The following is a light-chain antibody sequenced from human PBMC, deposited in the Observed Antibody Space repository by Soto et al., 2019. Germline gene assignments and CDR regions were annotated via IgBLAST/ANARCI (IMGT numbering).Light chain of an antibody. Sequence: QLVLTQPPSASGTPGQRVTISCSGSSSNIGSNPVNWYQQLPGTAPKLLISSNNQRPSGVPDRFSGSKSGTSASLAISGLQSEDEADYYCAAWDDSLNGLVFGGGTKVTVL. CDR2: SNN. J-gene: IGLJ2*01. CDR3: AAWDDSLNGLV. CDR1: SSNIGSNP. V-gene: IGLV1-44*01.